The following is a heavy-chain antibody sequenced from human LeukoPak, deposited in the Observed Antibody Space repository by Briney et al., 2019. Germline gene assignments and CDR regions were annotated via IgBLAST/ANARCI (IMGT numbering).Heavy chain of an antibody. CDR2: ISSSSSYI. D-gene: IGHD5-24*01. CDR1: GFTFSSCS. J-gene: IGHJ3*02. V-gene: IGHV3-21*01. CDR3: ARDPSGTVEMATIDAFDI. Sequence: GGSLRLSCAASGFTFSSCSMNWVRQAPGKGLEWVSSISSSSSYIYYADSVKGRFTISRDNAKNSLYLQMNSLRAEDTAVYYCARDPSGTVEMATIDAFDIWGQGTIVTVSS.